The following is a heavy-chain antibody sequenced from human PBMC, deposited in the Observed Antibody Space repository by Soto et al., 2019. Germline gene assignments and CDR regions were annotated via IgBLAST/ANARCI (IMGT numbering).Heavy chain of an antibody. J-gene: IGHJ3*02. CDR1: GFTFSSYW. Sequence: EVQLMESGGGLVQPGGSLSLSCAASGFTFSSYWMYWVRQAPGKGLVGVSDNNSGGSSTTYADSVKGRFTISRDNAKITLYLHMNILRAEDMAVYDCARVVMWWAGAIDIWGEGTIVTVAS. CDR2: NNSGGSST. CDR3: ARVVMWWAGAIDI. V-gene: IGHV3-74*01. D-gene: IGHD2-21*01.